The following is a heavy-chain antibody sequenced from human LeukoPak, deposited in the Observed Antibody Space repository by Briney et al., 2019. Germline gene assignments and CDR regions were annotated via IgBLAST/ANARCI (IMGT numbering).Heavy chain of an antibody. Sequence: GGSLRLSCAASGFTFSSYGMHWVRQAPGKGLEWVAVISYDGSNKYYADSVKGRFTISRDNSKNTLYLQMNSLRAEDTAVYYCAKVPWGSSRYSYYFDYWGQGALVTVSS. V-gene: IGHV3-30*18. J-gene: IGHJ4*02. D-gene: IGHD3-16*01. CDR2: ISYDGSNK. CDR3: AKVPWGSSRYSYYFDY. CDR1: GFTFSSYG.